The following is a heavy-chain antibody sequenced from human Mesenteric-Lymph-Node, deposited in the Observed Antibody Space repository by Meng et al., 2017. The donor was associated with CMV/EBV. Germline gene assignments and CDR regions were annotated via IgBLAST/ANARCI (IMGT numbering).Heavy chain of an antibody. Sequence: ESLKISCTVSGGSISSSSYYWGWLRQPPGKGLEWIGSIYYSGSTYYNPSLKSRVTISVDTSKNQFSLKLSSVTAADTAVYYCARDHYGYLDYWGQGTLVTVSS. V-gene: IGHV4-39*07. CDR2: IYYSGST. J-gene: IGHJ4*02. CDR3: ARDHYGYLDY. D-gene: IGHD3-10*01. CDR1: GGSISSSSYY.